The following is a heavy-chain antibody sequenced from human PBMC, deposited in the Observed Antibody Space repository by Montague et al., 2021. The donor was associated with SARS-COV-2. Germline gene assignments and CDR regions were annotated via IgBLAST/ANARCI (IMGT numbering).Heavy chain of an antibody. CDR3: ARATEWRGYYYYYYVDV. CDR1: GDNVSSNSAA. CDR2: TYYRSRWFN. D-gene: IGHD1-14*01. Sequence: CAISGDNVSSNSAAWNWIRQSPSRGLEWLGRTYYRSRWFNDYAVSIRSRITINPDTSKNQFSLQLNSVTPEDTAVYYCARATEWRGYYYYYYVDVWGKGTTVTVSS. J-gene: IGHJ6*03. V-gene: IGHV6-1*01.